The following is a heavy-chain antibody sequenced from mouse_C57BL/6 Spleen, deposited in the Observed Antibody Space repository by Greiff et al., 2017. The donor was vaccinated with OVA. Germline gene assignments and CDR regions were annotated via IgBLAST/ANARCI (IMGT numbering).Heavy chain of an antibody. V-gene: IGHV1-80*01. Sequence: QVQLQQSGAELVKPGASVKISCKASGYAFSSYWMNWVKQRPGKGLEWIGQIYPGDGDTNYNGKFKGKATLTADKSSSTAYMQRSSLTSEDSAVYFCAHHYYGSSYYAMDYWGQGTSVTVSS. J-gene: IGHJ4*01. CDR3: AHHYYGSSYYAMDY. CDR1: GYAFSSYW. D-gene: IGHD1-1*01. CDR2: IYPGDGDT.